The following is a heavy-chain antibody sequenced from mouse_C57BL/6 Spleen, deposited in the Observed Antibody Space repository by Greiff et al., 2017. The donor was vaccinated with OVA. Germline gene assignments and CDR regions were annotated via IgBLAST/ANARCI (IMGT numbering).Heavy chain of an antibody. CDR1: GYAFSSYW. Sequence: ESGAELVKPGASVKISCKASGYAFSSYWMKWVKQRPGKGLEWIGQFYPGDGDTNYNGKFKGKATLTADKSSSTDYIQLSSLTAEDSAVYFCAKDYYGRAFDDWGQGTTLTVSS. CDR3: AKDYYGRAFDD. V-gene: IGHV1-80*01. CDR2: FYPGDGDT. D-gene: IGHD1-1*01. J-gene: IGHJ2*01.